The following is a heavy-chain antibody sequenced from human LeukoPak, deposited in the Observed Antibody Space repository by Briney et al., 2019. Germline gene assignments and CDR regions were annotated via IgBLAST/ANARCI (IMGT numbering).Heavy chain of an antibody. D-gene: IGHD5-18*01. CDR3: ARDTGGGYSCYDC. J-gene: IGHJ4*02. CDR2: IKQDGSEK. Sequence: GGSLRLSCEASGFTFDNYWMSWVRQAPGKGLEWVANIKQDGSEKYYVDSVKGRFTISRDNAKNSLYLQMNSLRAEDTAVYYCARDTGGGYSCYDCWGQGTLVTVSS. V-gene: IGHV3-7*01. CDR1: GFTFDNYW.